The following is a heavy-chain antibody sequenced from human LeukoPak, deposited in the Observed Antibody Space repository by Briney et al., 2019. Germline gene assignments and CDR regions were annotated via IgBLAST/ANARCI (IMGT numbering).Heavy chain of an antibody. Sequence: PGGSLRLSCAASGFTFNIYWMSWVRQAPGKGLEWVANINQDGSEKYYVDSVKGRFTISRDNAKNSLYLQMNSLRAEDTAVYYCASDSYSPEYFQHWGQGTLVTVSS. D-gene: IGHD2-15*01. CDR2: INQDGSEK. CDR3: ASDSYSPEYFQH. CDR1: GFTFNIYW. V-gene: IGHV3-7*04. J-gene: IGHJ1*01.